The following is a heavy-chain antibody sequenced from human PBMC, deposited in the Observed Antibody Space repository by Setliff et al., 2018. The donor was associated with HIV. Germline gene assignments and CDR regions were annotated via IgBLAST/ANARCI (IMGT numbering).Heavy chain of an antibody. J-gene: IGHJ4*02. D-gene: IGHD5-18*01. CDR3: ARDDSANTDLDF. Sequence: GASVKVSCKASGYTFTDYGINWVRQAPGQGLEWMGWINTNNGNPTYAQGFTGRFVFSSDTSVRTAYLQIVGLKAEDTAVYFCARDDSANTDLDFWGPGTLVTVSS. CDR2: INTNNGNP. CDR1: GYTFTDYG. V-gene: IGHV7-4-1*01.